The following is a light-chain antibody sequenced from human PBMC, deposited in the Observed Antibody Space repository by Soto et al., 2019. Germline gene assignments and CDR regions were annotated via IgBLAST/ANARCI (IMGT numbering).Light chain of an antibody. J-gene: IGKJ4*01. CDR3: KHSRNWTQFT. CDR1: QSVSIY. V-gene: IGKV3-11*01. Sequence: EFFLTQSPSTLSLSPGERATLSCRASQSVSIYLAWYQQKPGQAPRLLIYDAYNRAPGIPERFSGSGSGTDLTLNISSIAHEDFEVYSCKHSRNWTQFTFGGGTNV. CDR2: DAY.